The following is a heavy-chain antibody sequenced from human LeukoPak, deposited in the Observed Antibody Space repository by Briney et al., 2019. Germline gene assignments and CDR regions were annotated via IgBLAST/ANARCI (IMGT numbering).Heavy chain of an antibody. D-gene: IGHD2-8*01. CDR2: ISYDGSNK. Sequence: PGRSLRLSCAASGFTFSSYGMHWARQAPGKGLEWVAVISYDGSNKYYADSVKGRFTISRDNSKNTLYLQMSSLRAEDTAVYYCAKDLFYCTNGVCLDYWGQGTLVTVSS. J-gene: IGHJ4*02. CDR3: AKDLFYCTNGVCLDY. V-gene: IGHV3-30*18. CDR1: GFTFSSYG.